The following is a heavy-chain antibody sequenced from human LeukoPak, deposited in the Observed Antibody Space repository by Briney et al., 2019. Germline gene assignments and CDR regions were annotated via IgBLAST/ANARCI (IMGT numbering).Heavy chain of an antibody. CDR1: GFTFSSHG. CDR2: IRYDGSNK. D-gene: IGHD6-6*01. Sequence: HPGGSLRLSCVASGFTFSSHGMHWVRQAPGKGLEWVAFIRYDGSNKYYADSVKGRFTISRDNAKNSLYLQMNSLRAEDTAVYYCAMTSIAARRDYFDYWGQGTLVTVSS. CDR3: AMTSIAARRDYFDY. J-gene: IGHJ4*02. V-gene: IGHV3-30*02.